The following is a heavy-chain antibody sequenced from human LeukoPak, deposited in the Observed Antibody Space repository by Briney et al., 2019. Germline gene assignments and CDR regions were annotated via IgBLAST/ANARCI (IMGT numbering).Heavy chain of an antibody. D-gene: IGHD3-10*01. CDR2: IYYSGST. V-gene: IGHV4-39*07. CDR3: ARDHLSITMVRGVIIQYFDY. J-gene: IGHJ4*02. CDR1: GGSISSSSYY. Sequence: SETLSLTCTVSGGSISSSSYYWGWLRQPPGKGLEWIGSIYYSGSTYYNPSLKSRVTIPVDTSKNQFSLKLSSVTAADTAVYYCARDHLSITMVRGVIIQYFDYWGQGTLVTVSS.